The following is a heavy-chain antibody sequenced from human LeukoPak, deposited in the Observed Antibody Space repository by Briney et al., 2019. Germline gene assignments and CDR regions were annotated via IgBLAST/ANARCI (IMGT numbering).Heavy chain of an antibody. V-gene: IGHV3-49*04. D-gene: IGHD2-2*01. CDR3: TRDKGDEDIVVVPAAGY. J-gene: IGHJ4*02. CDR2: IRSKAYGGTT. CDR1: GFTFSSYA. Sequence: GGSLRLSCAASGFTFSSYAMSWVRQAPGKGLEWVGFIRSKAYGGTTEYAASVKGRFTISRDDSKSIAYLQMNSLKTEDTAVYYCTRDKGDEDIVVVPAAGYWGQGTLVTVSS.